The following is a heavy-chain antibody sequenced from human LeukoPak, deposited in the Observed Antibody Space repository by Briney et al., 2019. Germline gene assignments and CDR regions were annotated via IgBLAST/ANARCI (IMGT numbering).Heavy chain of an antibody. V-gene: IGHV3-9*03. CDR1: GFTFDDYA. Sequence: PGRSLRLSCAASGFTFDDYAMHWVRQAPGKGLEWVSGISWNSGSIGYADSVKGRFTISRDNAKNSLYLQMNSLRAEDMALYYCAKARGYSSSTHAFDIWGQGTMVTVSS. D-gene: IGHD6-19*01. CDR2: ISWNSGSI. J-gene: IGHJ3*02. CDR3: AKARGYSSSTHAFDI.